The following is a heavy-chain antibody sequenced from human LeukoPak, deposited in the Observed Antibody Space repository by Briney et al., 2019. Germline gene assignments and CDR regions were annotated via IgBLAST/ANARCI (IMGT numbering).Heavy chain of an antibody. V-gene: IGHV3-30-3*01. Sequence: PGRSLRLSCAASGFTFSSYAMHWVRQAPGKGLEWVAVISYDGSNKYYADSVKGRFTISRDNSKNTLYVQMNSLRAEDTAVYYCAIPGAYDASGYYYAGPDYFQHWGQGTLVTVSS. J-gene: IGHJ1*01. CDR1: GFTFSSYA. CDR3: AIPGAYDASGYYYAGPDYFQH. CDR2: ISYDGSNK. D-gene: IGHD3-22*01.